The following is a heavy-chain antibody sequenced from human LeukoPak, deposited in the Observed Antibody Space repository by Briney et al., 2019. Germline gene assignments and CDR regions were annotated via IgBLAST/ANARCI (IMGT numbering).Heavy chain of an antibody. CDR2: FYYNGSP. V-gene: IGHV4-59*11. CDR1: GGSISSHY. CDR3: ARDRGGYTYSHDY. J-gene: IGHJ4*02. Sequence: SETLSLTCTVSGGSISSHYWSWTRQPPGQGLEWIGNFYYNGSPNYNPSLKSRVTISGDTSKNQFSLKVTSVTTADTAVYYCARDRGGYTYSHDYWGQGTLVTVSS. D-gene: IGHD5-18*01.